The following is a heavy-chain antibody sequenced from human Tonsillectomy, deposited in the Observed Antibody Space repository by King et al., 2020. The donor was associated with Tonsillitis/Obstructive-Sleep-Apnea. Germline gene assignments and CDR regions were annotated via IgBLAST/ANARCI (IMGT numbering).Heavy chain of an antibody. V-gene: IGHV3-23*04. D-gene: IGHD6-19*01. CDR3: ATTRSGRLPHSRDKPKKPLYLTMNSQRAEDTAVYYCAKMGGTTWYYFDY. CDR2: ISGSGYST. Sequence: VQLVESGGGLVQPGGSLRLSCAASGFTFSSYAMNWVRQAPGKGLEWVSAISGSGYSTYYADSVKGRFTISKANSKNTLYLKMNSLRAEDTAVYYCATTRSGRLPHSRDKPKKPLYLTMNSQRAEDTAVYYCAKMGGTTWYYFDYWGQGTLVTVSS. CDR1: GFTFSSYA. J-gene: IGHJ4*02.